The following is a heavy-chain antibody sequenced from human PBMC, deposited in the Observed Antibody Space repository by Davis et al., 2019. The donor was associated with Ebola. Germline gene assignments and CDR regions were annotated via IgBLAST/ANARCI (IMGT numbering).Heavy chain of an antibody. CDR2: IYYSGST. J-gene: IGHJ4*02. CDR3: ARNTGGYSYGRFDY. Sequence: MPSETLSLTCTVSGGSISSGGYYWSWIRQHPGKGLEWIGYIYYSGSTYYNPSLKSRVTISVDTSKNQFSLKLSSVTAADTAVYYCARNTGGYSYGRFDYWGQGTLVTVSS. V-gene: IGHV4-31*03. D-gene: IGHD5-18*01. CDR1: GGSISSGGYY.